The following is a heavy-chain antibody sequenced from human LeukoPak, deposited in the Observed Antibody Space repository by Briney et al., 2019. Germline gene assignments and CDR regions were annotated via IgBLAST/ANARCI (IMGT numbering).Heavy chain of an antibody. Sequence: SETLSLTCTVSGGSISNYYWSWIRQPPGKGLEWIGYIYYSGRTRYNPSLKSPVTISVDTSKNQFSLKLSSVTAADTAVYYCARGTGYSSNPLLFDPWGQGTLVTVSS. V-gene: IGHV4-59*01. CDR2: IYYSGRT. CDR3: ARGTGYSSNPLLFDP. D-gene: IGHD6-13*01. J-gene: IGHJ5*02. CDR1: GGSISNYY.